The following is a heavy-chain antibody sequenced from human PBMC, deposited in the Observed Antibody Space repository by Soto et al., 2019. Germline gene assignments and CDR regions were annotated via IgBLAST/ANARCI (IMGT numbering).Heavy chain of an antibody. CDR2: ISYDGSNK. V-gene: IGHV3-30*18. J-gene: IGHJ4*02. D-gene: IGHD3-22*01. CDR1: GFTFSSYG. CDR3: AKDLYDSSGFDY. Sequence: SGGSLRLSCAASGFTFSSYGMHWVRQAPGKGLEWVAVISYDGSNKYYADSVKGRFTISRDNSKNTLYLQMNSLRAEDTAVYYCAKDLYDSSGFDYWGQGTLVTVSS.